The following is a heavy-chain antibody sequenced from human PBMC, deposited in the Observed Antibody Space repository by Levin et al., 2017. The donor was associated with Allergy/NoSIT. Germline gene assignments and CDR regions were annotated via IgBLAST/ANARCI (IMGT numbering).Heavy chain of an antibody. CDR3: ASGERLGAFDI. V-gene: IGHV4-34*01. CDR1: GGSFSYYY. Sequence: SETLSLTCAVYGGSFSYYYWSWIRQPPGKGLEWIGEINHSGFTNSNPSLKSRVTISVDSSKNQFSLELTFVTAADTAVYYCASGERLGAFDIWGQGTMVTVSS. CDR2: INHSGFT. D-gene: IGHD3-3*01. J-gene: IGHJ3*02.